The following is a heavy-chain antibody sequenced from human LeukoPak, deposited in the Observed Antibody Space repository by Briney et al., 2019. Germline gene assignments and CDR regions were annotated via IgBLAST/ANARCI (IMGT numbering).Heavy chain of an antibody. CDR2: IYSSGST. Sequence: PSETLSLTCTVSGGSIGSYYWSWIRQPPGKGLEWIGYIYSSGSTNYNPSLKSRVTISVDTSNNQFSLKLSSVTAADTAVYYCARGHSYGYGWFDPWGQGTLVTVSS. CDR3: ARGHSYGYGWFDP. D-gene: IGHD5-18*01. CDR1: GGSIGSYY. J-gene: IGHJ5*02. V-gene: IGHV4-59*01.